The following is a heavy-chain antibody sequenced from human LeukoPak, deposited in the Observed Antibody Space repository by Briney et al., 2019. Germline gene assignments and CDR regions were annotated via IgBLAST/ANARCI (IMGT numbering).Heavy chain of an antibody. CDR2: INPNSGGT. Sequence: ASVKVSCKASGYTFTGYYMHWVRQAPGQGLEWMGWINPNSGGTNYAQKFQGRVTMTRDTSISTAYMELSRLRSDDTAVYYCARAVDTATVDFDYWGQGTLVTVSS. CDR1: GYTFTGYY. CDR3: ARAVDTATVDFDY. V-gene: IGHV1-2*02. J-gene: IGHJ4*02. D-gene: IGHD5-18*01.